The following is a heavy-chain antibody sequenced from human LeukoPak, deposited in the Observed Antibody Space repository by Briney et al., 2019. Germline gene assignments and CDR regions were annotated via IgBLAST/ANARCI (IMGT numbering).Heavy chain of an antibody. J-gene: IGHJ4*02. CDR2: IWYDGSNK. CDR1: GLTFSSYG. D-gene: IGHD5-12*01. Sequence: GRSLRLSCAASGLTFSSYGMHWVRQAPGKGLEWVAVIWYDGSNKYYADSVKGRFTISRDNSKNTLYLQMNSLRAEDTAVYYCARAQGGYSGYEPFRYWGQGTLVTVSS. V-gene: IGHV3-33*01. CDR3: ARAQGGYSGYEPFRY.